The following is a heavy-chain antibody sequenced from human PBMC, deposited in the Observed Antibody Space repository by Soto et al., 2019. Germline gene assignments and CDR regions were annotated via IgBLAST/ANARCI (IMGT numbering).Heavy chain of an antibody. CDR2: IIPIFGTA. D-gene: IGHD1-26*01. CDR1: GGTFSSYA. Sequence: SVKVSCKASGGTFSSYAISWVRQAPGQGLEWMGGIIPIFGTANYAQKFQGRVTITAEKSTKTSYMELTSLRSEDTALYFCATWRHYSGSYCFDYWGQGTLVTVSS. J-gene: IGHJ4*02. V-gene: IGHV1-69*06. CDR3: ATWRHYSGSYCFDY.